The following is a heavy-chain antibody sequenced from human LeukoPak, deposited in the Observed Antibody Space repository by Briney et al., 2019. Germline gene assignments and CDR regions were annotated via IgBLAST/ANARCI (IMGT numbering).Heavy chain of an antibody. CDR1: GFTFSSYG. J-gene: IGHJ4*02. V-gene: IGHV3-30*03. CDR3: ASLTYCSSTSCYADDY. D-gene: IGHD2-2*01. CDR2: ISYDGSNK. Sequence: PRGSLRLSCAASGFTFSSYGMHWVRQAPGKELEWVAVISYDGSNKYYADSVKGRFTISRDNSKNTLYLQMNSLRAEDTAVYYCASLTYCSSTSCYADDYWGQGTLVTVSS.